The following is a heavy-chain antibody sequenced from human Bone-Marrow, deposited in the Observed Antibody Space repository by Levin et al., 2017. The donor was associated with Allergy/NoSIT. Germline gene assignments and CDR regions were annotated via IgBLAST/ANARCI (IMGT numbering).Heavy chain of an antibody. J-gene: IGHJ4*02. D-gene: IGHD3-16*02. Sequence: GGSLRLSCAASGFTFTDAWMSWVRQTPGKGLEWVGHIKNKADGETEDYAASVKGRFKISRDDSKSTLYLQINGLKSEDTAVYYCLTDPLFDHMWQGYRFYYWGQGTLVAVSP. CDR1: GFTFTDAW. CDR3: LTDPLFDHMWQGYRFYY. V-gene: IGHV3-15*01. CDR2: IKNKADGETE.